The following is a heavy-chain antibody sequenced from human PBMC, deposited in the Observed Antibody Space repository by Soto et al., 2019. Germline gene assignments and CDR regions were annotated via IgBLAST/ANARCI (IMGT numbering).Heavy chain of an antibody. J-gene: IGHJ3*02. CDR1: GYTFTIYG. CDR3: ASALGYCSGGSCYRDAFYI. Sequence: ASVKLSCKASGYTFTIYGISWVRQAPRQGIEWMGWISAYNGNTNYAQKLQGRVTMTTDTSTSTAYMELRSLRSDDTAVYYCASALGYCSGGSCYRDAFYIWGQGTMVTVSS. V-gene: IGHV1-18*01. D-gene: IGHD2-15*01. CDR2: ISAYNGNT.